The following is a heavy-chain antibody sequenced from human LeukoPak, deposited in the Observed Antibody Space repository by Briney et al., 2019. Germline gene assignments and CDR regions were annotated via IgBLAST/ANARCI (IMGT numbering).Heavy chain of an antibody. CDR2: IYPGDSDT. V-gene: IGHV5-51*01. CDR1: GYSFTSYW. D-gene: IGHD1-26*01. Sequence: GESLKISCKGSGYSFTSYWIGWVRQMPGKGLEWMGIIYPGDSDTRYSPSFQGQVTISADKSINTAYLQWSSLKASDTAMYYCARQAMVGATTPYNWFDPWGQRTLVTVSS. J-gene: IGHJ5*02. CDR3: ARQAMVGATTPYNWFDP.